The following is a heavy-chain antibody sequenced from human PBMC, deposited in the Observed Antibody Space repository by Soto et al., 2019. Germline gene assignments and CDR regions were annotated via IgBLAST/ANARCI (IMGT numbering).Heavy chain of an antibody. CDR3: AKKDTDGPFDY. Sequence: ASVKVSCKASAYTFTSYYMHWVRQAPGQGLEWLGIINPSGGSTIYAQNFQGRFTISRDNSKNTLYLQMNSLRAEDTAVYYCAKKDTDGPFDYWGQGTLVTVSS. CDR1: AYTFTSYY. D-gene: IGHD2-15*01. CDR2: INPSGGST. J-gene: IGHJ4*02. V-gene: IGHV1-46*01.